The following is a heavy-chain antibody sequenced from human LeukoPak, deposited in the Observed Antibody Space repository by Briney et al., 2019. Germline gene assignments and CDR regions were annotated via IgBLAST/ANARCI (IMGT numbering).Heavy chain of an antibody. CDR1: GGSFSGYY. D-gene: IGHD5-12*01. CDR2: INHSGST. J-gene: IGHJ4*02. V-gene: IGHV4-34*01. CDR3: ARGRGYSGYDSYYFDY. Sequence: SETLSLTCAVYGGSFSGYYWSWIRQPPGKGLEWIGEINHSGSTNYNPSLKSRVTISVDTSKNQFSLKLSSVTAADTAVYYCARGRGYSGYDSYYFDYWGQGTLATVSS.